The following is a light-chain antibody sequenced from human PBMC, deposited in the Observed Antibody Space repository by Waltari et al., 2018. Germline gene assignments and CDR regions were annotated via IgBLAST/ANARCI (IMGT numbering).Light chain of an antibody. CDR3: QAWDSGTVV. CDR1: KLADRY. Sequence: SYEVTQPPSMSVSPGQTASITCPGDKLADRYVYWYQKKSGQSPVLVMYRDKMRPSGIPERFFGSNSGNTATLTISGTQPMDEADYYCQAWDSGTVVFGGGTKLTVL. J-gene: IGLJ2*01. V-gene: IGLV3-1*01. CDR2: RDK.